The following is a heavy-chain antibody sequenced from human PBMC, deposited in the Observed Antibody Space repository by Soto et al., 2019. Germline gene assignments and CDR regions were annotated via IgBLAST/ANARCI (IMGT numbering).Heavy chain of an antibody. Sequence: ASVKVSCKASGYTFTRSGISWVRQAPGQGLEWMGWISTYNGDTNYAQTFQGRVTMTTDTSTSTVYMELRSLRSDDTAVYYCARDAAAGLNDYWGQGTLVTVSS. CDR2: ISTYNGDT. CDR1: GYTFTRSG. J-gene: IGHJ4*02. D-gene: IGHD6-13*01. V-gene: IGHV1-18*01. CDR3: ARDAAAGLNDY.